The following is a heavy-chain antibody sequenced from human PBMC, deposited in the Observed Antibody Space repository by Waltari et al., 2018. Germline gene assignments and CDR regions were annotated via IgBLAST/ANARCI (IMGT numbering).Heavy chain of an antibody. V-gene: IGHV4-34*01. CDR2: INHSGST. J-gene: IGHJ4*02. Sequence: QVQLQQWGAGLLKPSETLSLTCAVYGGSFSGYYWSWIRQPPGKGLEWIGEINHSGSTNYNPSLKSRVTISVDTSKNQFSLKLSSVTAADTAVYYCASVVGALSPFDYWGQGTLVTVSS. CDR3: ASVVGALSPFDY. CDR1: GGSFSGYY. D-gene: IGHD1-26*01.